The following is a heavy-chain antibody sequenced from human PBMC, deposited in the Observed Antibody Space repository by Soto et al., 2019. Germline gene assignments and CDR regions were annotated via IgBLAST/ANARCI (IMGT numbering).Heavy chain of an antibody. V-gene: IGHV3-23*01. J-gene: IGHJ4*02. CDR3: AKDPIVVVAAKALTPPDY. CDR1: GFTFSSYA. CDR2: ISGSGGST. D-gene: IGHD2-15*01. Sequence: GGSLRLSCAASGFTFSSYAMSWVRQAPGKGLEWVSAISGSGGSTYYADSVKGRFTISRDNSKNTLYLQMNSLRAEDTAVYYCAKDPIVVVAAKALTPPDYWGQGTLVTVSS.